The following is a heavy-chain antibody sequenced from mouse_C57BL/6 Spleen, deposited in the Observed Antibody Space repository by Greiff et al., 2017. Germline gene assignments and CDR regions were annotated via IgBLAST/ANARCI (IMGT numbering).Heavy chain of an antibody. CDR2: IDPENGDT. D-gene: IGHD2-5*01. J-gene: IGHJ3*01. CDR1: GFNIKDDY. Sequence: EVKVVESGAELVRPGASVKLSCTASGFNIKDDYMHWVKQRPEQGLEWIGWIDPENGDTEYASKFQGKATITADTSSNTAYLQLSSLTSEDTAVYYCTTYYSNYDAYWGQGTLVTVSA. CDR3: TTYYSNYDAY. V-gene: IGHV14-4*01.